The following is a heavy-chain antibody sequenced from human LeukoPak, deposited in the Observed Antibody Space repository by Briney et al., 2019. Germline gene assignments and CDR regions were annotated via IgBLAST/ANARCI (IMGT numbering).Heavy chain of an antibody. J-gene: IGHJ5*02. CDR2: IIPIFDTP. CDR3: AVRFLEHLPEWSYNWFDP. CDR1: GGSFTSYA. V-gene: IGHV1-69*05. Sequence: ASVKVSCKASGGSFTSYAISWVRQAPGQGLEWMGGIIPIFDTPHYAQEFQGRVTITTDESTSTAYMELGGLRSEDTAVYYCAVRFLEHLPEWSYNWFDPWGQGTLVTVSS. D-gene: IGHD3-3*01.